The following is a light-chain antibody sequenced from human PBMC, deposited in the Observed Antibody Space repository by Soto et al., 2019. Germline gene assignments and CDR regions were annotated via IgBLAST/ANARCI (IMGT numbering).Light chain of an antibody. CDR2: KAS. CDR1: PSISSG. CDR3: QQYNSYSPTWT. J-gene: IGKJ1*01. Sequence: DIQMTQSPSTLSASVGDRVTITCRASPSISSGLAWYQQKPGKAPKLLIYKASSLESGVPSRFSGSGSGTEFTLTISSLQPDDFATYYCQQYNSYSPTWTFGQGTKVEIK. V-gene: IGKV1-5*03.